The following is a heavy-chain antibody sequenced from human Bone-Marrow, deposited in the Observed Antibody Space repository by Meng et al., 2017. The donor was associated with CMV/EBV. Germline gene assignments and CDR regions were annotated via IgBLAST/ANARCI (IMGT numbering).Heavy chain of an antibody. J-gene: IGHJ4*02. CDR1: GFTFTNAW. V-gene: IGHV3-48*04. CDR3: ARDDYGDY. CDR2: ISSSGSTI. Sequence: GESLKISCAASGFTFTNAWMTWVRQGPGKGLEWVSYISSSGSTIYYADSVKGRFTISRDNAKNSLYLQMNSLRAEDTAVYYCARDDYGDYWGQGTLVTVSS.